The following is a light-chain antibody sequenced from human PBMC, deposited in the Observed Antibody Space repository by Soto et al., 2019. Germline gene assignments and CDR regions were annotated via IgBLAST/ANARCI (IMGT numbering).Light chain of an antibody. CDR1: QSVSSSY. Sequence: EIVLTQPPGTLSLSPGERATPPCRPCQSVSSSYLAWYQQKPGQAPRLLIYGASSRATGIPARFSGSGSGTDFTLTISSLEPEDFAVYYCQQRSNWPPITFGQGTRLEIK. CDR2: GAS. V-gene: IGKV3D-20*02. J-gene: IGKJ5*01. CDR3: QQRSNWPPIT.